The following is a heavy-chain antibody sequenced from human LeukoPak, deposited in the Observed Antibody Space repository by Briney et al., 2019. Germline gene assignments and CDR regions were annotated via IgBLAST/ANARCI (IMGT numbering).Heavy chain of an antibody. Sequence: PSETLSLTCTVSGGSISSSSYYWGWNRQPPGKGLEWTGSIYYSGSTYYNPSLKSRVTISVDTSKNQFSLKLSSVTAADTAVYYCARRVYYDSSGYQYYFDYWGQGTLVTVSS. D-gene: IGHD3-22*01. CDR1: GGSISSSSYY. CDR3: ARRVYYDSSGYQYYFDY. J-gene: IGHJ4*02. V-gene: IGHV4-39*01. CDR2: IYYSGST.